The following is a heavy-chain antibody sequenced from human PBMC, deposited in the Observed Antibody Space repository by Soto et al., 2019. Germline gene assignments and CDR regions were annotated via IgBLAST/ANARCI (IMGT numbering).Heavy chain of an antibody. CDR1: GVTFSNYA. CDR3: ARAPLTIYDTSGYYDY. D-gene: IGHD3-22*01. CDR2: IWSDGTNK. J-gene: IGHJ4*02. V-gene: IGHV3-33*01. Sequence: QVQLVGSGGGVVQPGRSLRLSCAASGVTFSNYAMHWVRQAPGKGLEWVAVIWSDGTNKDYADSVKGRFTISRDKSKNTLYLQINSLRAEDTAVYYCARAPLTIYDTSGYYDYWGQGIQVTVSS.